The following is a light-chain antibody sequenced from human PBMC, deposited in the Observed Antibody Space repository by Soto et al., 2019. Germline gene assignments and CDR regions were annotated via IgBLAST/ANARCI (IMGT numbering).Light chain of an antibody. V-gene: IGKV1-9*01. CDR2: AAS. CDR3: QQYDNLPRT. Sequence: DIQMTQSPSTLSGSVGDRVTITCRASQTISSFLGWYQQKPGKAPELLIFAASTLQSGVPSRFSGSGSGTDFTFTISSLQPEDIATYYCQQYDNLPRTFGGGTKVDIK. CDR1: QTISSF. J-gene: IGKJ4*01.